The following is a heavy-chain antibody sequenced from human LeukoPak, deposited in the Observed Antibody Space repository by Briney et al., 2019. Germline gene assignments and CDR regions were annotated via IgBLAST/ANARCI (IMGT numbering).Heavy chain of an antibody. CDR2: IYYSGST. CDR3: ARGSWDTAMVFDY. Sequence: SETLSLTCTVSGGSISSGGYYWSWIRQHPGTGLEWIGYIYYSGSTYYNPSLKSRVTISVDTSKNQFSLKLSSVTAADTAVYYCARGSWDTAMVFDYWGQGTLVTVSS. D-gene: IGHD5-18*01. J-gene: IGHJ4*02. CDR1: GGSISSGGYY. V-gene: IGHV4-31*03.